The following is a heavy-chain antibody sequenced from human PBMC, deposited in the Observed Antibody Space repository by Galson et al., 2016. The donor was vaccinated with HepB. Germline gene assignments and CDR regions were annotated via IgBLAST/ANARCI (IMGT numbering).Heavy chain of an antibody. CDR1: GFSFSSSA. V-gene: IGHV3-30*03. J-gene: IGHJ4*02. CDR3: ASDHGGNPGSDY. CDR2: VSSAATNN. D-gene: IGHD4-23*01. Sequence: SLRLSCAASGFSFSSSALHWVRQPPGKGLEWVALVSSAATNNFSADSLKGRFTISRDNSKNILYLQMQSLRTEDTALYYCASDHGGNPGSDYWGQGTLVTVSS.